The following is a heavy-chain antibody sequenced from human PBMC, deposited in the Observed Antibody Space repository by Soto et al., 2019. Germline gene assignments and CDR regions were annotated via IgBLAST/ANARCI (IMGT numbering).Heavy chain of an antibody. CDR3: ASMTPDSSGSGY. J-gene: IGHJ4*02. D-gene: IGHD3-22*01. V-gene: IGHV3-23*01. CDR1: GFTFSTYA. CDR2: LSSTGDST. Sequence: GGSLRLSCAASGFTFSTYAMSWVRQAAGKGLEWVSALSSTGDSTYYADSVKGRFTISRDNSKNTLFLQMNSLRAEDTAVYYCASMTPDSSGSGYWGQGPLVTV.